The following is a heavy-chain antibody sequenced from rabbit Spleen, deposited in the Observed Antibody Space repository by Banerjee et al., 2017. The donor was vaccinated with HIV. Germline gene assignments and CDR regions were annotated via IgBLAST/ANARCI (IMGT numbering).Heavy chain of an antibody. J-gene: IGHJ3*01. Sequence: QSLEESGGGLVQPGGSLTLSCKASGFDFNNYYMTWVRQAPGKGLEWIGLIEPIFGTTYYASWVNGRFTISSHNAQNTLYLQVKSLTAADTATYFCARVGGVGVYGYATLWCQGTLVTVS. D-gene: IGHD6-1*01. CDR1: GFDFNNYY. V-gene: IGHV1S7*01. CDR3: ARVGGVGVYGYATL. CDR2: IEPIFGTT.